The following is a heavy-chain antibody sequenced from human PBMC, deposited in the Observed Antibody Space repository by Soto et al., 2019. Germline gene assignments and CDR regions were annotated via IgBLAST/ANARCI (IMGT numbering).Heavy chain of an antibody. Sequence: GSVKVSFKASGYTFTSYDMNWVRQATGQGLEWMGWMNPNSGNTGYAQKFQGRVTMTRNTSISTAYMELSSLRSEDTAVYYCARGRPFWEVRGVFDSWGQGTLVTVSS. V-gene: IGHV1-8*01. J-gene: IGHJ4*02. CDR2: MNPNSGNT. D-gene: IGHD3-10*01. CDR3: ARGRPFWEVRGVFDS. CDR1: GYTFTSYD.